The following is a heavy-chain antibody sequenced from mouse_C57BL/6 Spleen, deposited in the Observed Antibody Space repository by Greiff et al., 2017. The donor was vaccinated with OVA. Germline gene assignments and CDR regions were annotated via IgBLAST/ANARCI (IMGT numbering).Heavy chain of an antibody. CDR2: INPNNGGT. J-gene: IGHJ2*01. CDR3: ARRSYDGLYYFDY. Sequence: VQLQQSGPELVKPGASVKIPCKASGYTFTDYNMDWVKQSHGKSLEWIGDINPNNGGTIYNQKFKGKATLTVDKSSSTAYMELRSLTSEDTAVYYCARRSYDGLYYFDYWGQGTTLTVSS. D-gene: IGHD2-3*01. V-gene: IGHV1-18*01. CDR1: GYTFTDYN.